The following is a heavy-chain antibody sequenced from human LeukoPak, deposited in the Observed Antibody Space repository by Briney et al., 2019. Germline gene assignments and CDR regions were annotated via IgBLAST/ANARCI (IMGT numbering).Heavy chain of an antibody. Sequence: GGSLRLSCVASEFTFSSYEMNGVRQAPGKGLEWVSYINHSGDTIYYADSVKGRFTISRDNAKNSLYLQMNTLRAEDTAVYYCARDSPPDYWGRGTLVTVSS. D-gene: IGHD1-14*01. V-gene: IGHV3-48*03. CDR2: INHSGDTI. CDR1: EFTFSSYE. J-gene: IGHJ4*02. CDR3: ARDSPPDY.